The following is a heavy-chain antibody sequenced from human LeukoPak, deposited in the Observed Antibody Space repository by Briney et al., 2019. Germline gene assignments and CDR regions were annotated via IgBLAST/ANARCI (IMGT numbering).Heavy chain of an antibody. V-gene: IGHV3-23*01. D-gene: IGHD1-26*01. Sequence: PGGSLRLSCAASGFTFSSYAMSWVRQAPGKGLEWVSAISGSGGSTFYADSVKGRFTISRDNSKNTLYLQMNSLRAEDTAVYYCAKHLYSGSYYYFDYWGQGTLVTVSS. CDR3: AKHLYSGSYYYFDY. CDR2: ISGSGGST. CDR1: GFTFSSYA. J-gene: IGHJ4*02.